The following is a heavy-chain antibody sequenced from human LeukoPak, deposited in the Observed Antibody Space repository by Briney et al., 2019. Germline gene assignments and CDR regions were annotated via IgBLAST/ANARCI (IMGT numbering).Heavy chain of an antibody. D-gene: IGHD6-19*01. J-gene: IGHJ4*02. Sequence: GGSLRLSCAASGFSVGDNYMTWVRQAPGKGLEWVSVLSAGGSTYYADSVKGRFTISRDNSKNTLYLQMNVMRVEDTAFYYCAREQWLDHWGQGSLVSVSS. V-gene: IGHV3-66*01. CDR1: GFSVGDNY. CDR3: AREQWLDH. CDR2: LSAGGST.